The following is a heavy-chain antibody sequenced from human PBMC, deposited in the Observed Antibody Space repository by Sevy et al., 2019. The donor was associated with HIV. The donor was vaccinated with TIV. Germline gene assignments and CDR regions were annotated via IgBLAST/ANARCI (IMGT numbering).Heavy chain of an antibody. V-gene: IGHV3-23*01. Sequence: GGSLRLSCAASGFTFATYAMTGVRQAPRKGLEWVSVISFGGADTYYADSVKGRFTISRDNSKNTLYLQMNSLRAEDTAVFYCAKDRVSGSYYTGDFDSWGQGTLVTVSS. CDR2: ISFGGADT. D-gene: IGHD3-10*01. CDR3: AKDRVSGSYYTGDFDS. J-gene: IGHJ4*02. CDR1: GFTFATYA.